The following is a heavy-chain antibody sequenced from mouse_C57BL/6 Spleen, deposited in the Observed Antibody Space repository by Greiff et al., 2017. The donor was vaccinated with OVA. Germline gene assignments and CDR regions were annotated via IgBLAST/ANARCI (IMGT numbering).Heavy chain of an antibody. CDR1: GYTFTSYW. CDR2: IDPSDSDT. D-gene: IGHD2-4*01. V-gene: IGHV1-52*01. Sequence: VQLQQPGAELVRPGSSVKLSCKASGYTFTSYWMHWVKQRPIQGLEWIGNIDPSDSDTHYNQKFKDKATLTVDKSSSTAYMQLSSLTSEDSAVYYCARHYDYGDWYFDVWGTGTTVTVSS. CDR3: ARHYDYGDWYFDV. J-gene: IGHJ1*03.